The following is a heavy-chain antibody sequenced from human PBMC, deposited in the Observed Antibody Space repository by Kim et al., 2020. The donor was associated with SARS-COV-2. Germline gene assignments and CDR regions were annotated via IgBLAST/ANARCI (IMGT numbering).Heavy chain of an antibody. CDR1: GGSISSSSYY. V-gene: IGHV4-39*01. Sequence: SETLSLTCTVSGGSISSSSYYWGWIRQPPGKGLEWIGSIYYSGSTYYNPSLKSRVTISVDTSKNQFSLKLSSVTAADTAVYYCARPPQGVDTAPLWAYWGQGTLVTVSS. CDR3: ARPPQGVDTAPLWAY. D-gene: IGHD5-18*01. CDR2: IYYSGST. J-gene: IGHJ4*02.